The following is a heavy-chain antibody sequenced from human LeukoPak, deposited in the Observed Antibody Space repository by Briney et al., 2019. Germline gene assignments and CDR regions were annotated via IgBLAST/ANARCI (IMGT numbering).Heavy chain of an antibody. CDR2: IKQGGIEK. CDR3: ARDYGNYGEQYFDY. D-gene: IGHD4-17*01. J-gene: IGHJ4*02. Sequence: PGGSLRLSCAASGFTFSYYWMSWVRQAPGKGLEWVANIKQGGIEKHYVDSVKGRFAISRDDTKNSLYLQMDNLRAEDTAVYFCARDYGNYGEQYFDYWGQGTLVTVSS. CDR1: GFTFSYYW. V-gene: IGHV3-7*05.